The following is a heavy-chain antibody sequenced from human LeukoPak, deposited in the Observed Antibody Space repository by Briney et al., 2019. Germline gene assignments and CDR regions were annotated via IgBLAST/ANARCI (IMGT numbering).Heavy chain of an antibody. Sequence: GGSLRLSCAASGFTFSSYGMHWVRQAAGKGLEWVANIKQDGSEKYYVDSVKGRFTISRDNAKNSLYLQMNSLRAEDTAVYYCARDWAAAAHFDYWGQGTLVTVSS. CDR3: ARDWAAAAHFDY. CDR1: GFTFSSYG. J-gene: IGHJ4*02. V-gene: IGHV3-7*01. CDR2: IKQDGSEK. D-gene: IGHD6-13*01.